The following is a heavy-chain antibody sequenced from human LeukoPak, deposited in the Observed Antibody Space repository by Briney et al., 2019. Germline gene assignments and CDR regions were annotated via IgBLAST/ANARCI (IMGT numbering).Heavy chain of an antibody. V-gene: IGHV3-7*03. D-gene: IGHD3-10*01. CDR3: TKDGYGSGSYFPYALDI. Sequence: PGGSLRLSCAASGFTFSSYSMSWVRQAPGKGLEWVANIKQDGSEKYYVDSVKGRFTISRDNSKNTLYLQMNSLRAEDTAVYYCTKDGYGSGSYFPYALDIWGQGRLVTVSS. J-gene: IGHJ3*02. CDR2: IKQDGSEK. CDR1: GFTFSSYS.